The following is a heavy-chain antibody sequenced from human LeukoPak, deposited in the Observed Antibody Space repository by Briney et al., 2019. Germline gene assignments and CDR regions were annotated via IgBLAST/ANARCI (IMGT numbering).Heavy chain of an antibody. D-gene: IGHD6-13*01. CDR3: ARAAGWLDP. J-gene: IGHJ5*02. V-gene: IGHV3-74*01. Sequence: GGSLRLSCAASGFTFSSYWMNWVRQAPGKGLVWVSRIASDGSSTTYADSVKGRFSISRDNAKKSLYLQMNSLRAEDTAVYYCARAAGWLDPWGQGTLVIVSS. CDR1: GFTFSSYW. CDR2: IASDGSST.